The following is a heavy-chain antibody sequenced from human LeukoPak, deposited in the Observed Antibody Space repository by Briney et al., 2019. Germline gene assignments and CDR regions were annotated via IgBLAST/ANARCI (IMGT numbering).Heavy chain of an antibody. Sequence: GGSLRLSCAASGFTFSSYAMSWVRQAPGKGLEWVSAISGSGGSTYYADSVKGRFTISRDNSKNTLYLQMNSLRAEDTAVYYCARDIFIIVLGAVDMWGQGTVVTVSS. D-gene: IGHD1-26*01. CDR3: ARDIFIIVLGAVDM. J-gene: IGHJ3*02. CDR1: GFTFSSYA. V-gene: IGHV3-23*01. CDR2: ISGSGGST.